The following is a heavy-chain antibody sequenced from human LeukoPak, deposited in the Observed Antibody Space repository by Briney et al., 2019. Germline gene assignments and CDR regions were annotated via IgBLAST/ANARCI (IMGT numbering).Heavy chain of an antibody. CDR2: ISAYNGNT. Sequence: ASVNVSCKASGYTFTSYGISWVRQAPGQGLEWMGWISAYNGNTNYAQKLQGRVTMTTDTSTSTAYMELRSLRSDDTAVYYCARGYCSSTSCYTNYFDYWGQGTLVTVSS. J-gene: IGHJ4*02. D-gene: IGHD2-2*02. CDR3: ARGYCSSTSCYTNYFDY. CDR1: GYTFTSYG. V-gene: IGHV1-18*01.